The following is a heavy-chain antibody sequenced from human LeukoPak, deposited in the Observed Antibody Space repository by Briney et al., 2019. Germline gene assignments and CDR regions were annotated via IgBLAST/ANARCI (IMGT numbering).Heavy chain of an antibody. J-gene: IGHJ3*02. D-gene: IGHD3-3*01. CDR3: ARGSGYDFWSGYSNDAFDI. CDR2: ISPSNGNT. V-gene: IGHV1-18*01. Sequence: ASVKVSCKASGYTFTSFGISWGRKAPGQGFRWRGWISPSNGNTNYAQKFQGRVTLTTDTSTSTAYMELRSLRSDDTAVYYCARGSGYDFWSGYSNDAFDIWGQGTMVTVSS. CDR1: GYTFTSFG.